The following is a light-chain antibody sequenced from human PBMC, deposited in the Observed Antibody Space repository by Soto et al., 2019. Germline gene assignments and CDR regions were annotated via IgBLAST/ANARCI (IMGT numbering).Light chain of an antibody. Sequence: QSALTQPASVSGSPGQSITVSCTGSSSDFGDDKYVSWYQQQPGKGPNLLIYGVNSRPSGISTRFSGSKSGNTASLTISDLQAEDEALYYCSSYKFSTTLRVFGGGTKLTVL. CDR2: GVN. J-gene: IGLJ3*02. CDR3: SSYKFSTTLRV. CDR1: SSDFGDDKY. V-gene: IGLV2-14*01.